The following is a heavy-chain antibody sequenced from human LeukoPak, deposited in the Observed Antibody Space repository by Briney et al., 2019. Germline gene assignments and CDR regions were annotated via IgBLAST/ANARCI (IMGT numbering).Heavy chain of an antibody. J-gene: IGHJ6*03. CDR2: IRYDGSNK. D-gene: IGHD3-3*01. V-gene: IGHV3-30*02. Sequence: GGSLRLSCAASGFTFSSYGMHWVRQAPGKGLEWVAFIRYDGSNKYYADSVKGRFTISRDNSKNTLYLRMNSLRAEDTAVYYCAKVYYDFWSGPERVRYYYYMDVWGKGTTVTVSS. CDR1: GFTFSSYG. CDR3: AKVYYDFWSGPERVRYYYYMDV.